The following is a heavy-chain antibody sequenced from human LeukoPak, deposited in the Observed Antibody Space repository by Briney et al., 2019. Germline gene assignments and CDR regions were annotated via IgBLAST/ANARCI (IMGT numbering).Heavy chain of an antibody. J-gene: IGHJ4*02. V-gene: IGHV3-23*01. CDR2: ISGSGGST. Sequence: GGSLRLSCAASGFTFSSYTMSWVRQAPGKGLEWVSAISGSGGSTYYADSVKGRFTISRDNSKNTLYLQMNSLRAEDTAVYYCARDEGRGSYYYDSTGKDYWGQGTLVTVSS. CDR1: GFTFSSYT. D-gene: IGHD3-22*01. CDR3: ARDEGRGSYYYDSTGKDY.